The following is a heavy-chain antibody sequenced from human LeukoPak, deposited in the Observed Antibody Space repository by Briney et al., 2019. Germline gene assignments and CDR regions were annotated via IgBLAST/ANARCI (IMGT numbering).Heavy chain of an antibody. CDR3: ATSRGSWPDYFDY. D-gene: IGHD6-13*01. CDR1: GFTFTSYT. Sequence: GGSLRLSCAASGFTFTSYTMNWVRQAPGKGLDWVSYISTSGSTIYYADSVKGRFTISRDNAKNSLYLQMNSLRAEDTAVYYCATSRGSWPDYFDYWGQGTLVTVSS. J-gene: IGHJ4*02. V-gene: IGHV3-48*04. CDR2: ISTSGSTI.